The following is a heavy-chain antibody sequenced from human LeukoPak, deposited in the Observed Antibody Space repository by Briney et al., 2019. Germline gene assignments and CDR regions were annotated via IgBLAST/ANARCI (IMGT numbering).Heavy chain of an antibody. J-gene: IGHJ4*02. CDR3: ARDWGSSGYPVDY. D-gene: IGHD3-22*01. V-gene: IGHV3-48*01. CDR2: IGHSGSTI. Sequence: PGGSLRLSCAASGFTFSNYGMNWVRQAPGKGLEWVSYIGHSGSTIYYADSVKGRFTISRDNAKNSLYLQMNSLRAEDTAVYYCARDWGSSGYPVDYWGQGTLVTVSS. CDR1: GFTFSNYG.